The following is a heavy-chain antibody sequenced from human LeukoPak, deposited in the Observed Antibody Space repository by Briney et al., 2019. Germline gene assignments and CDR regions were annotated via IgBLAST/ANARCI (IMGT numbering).Heavy chain of an antibody. CDR3: VRYCNGGSCYRDAFDI. CDR2: IWYDGNNK. V-gene: IGHV3-33*08. CDR1: GFTFSSYS. D-gene: IGHD2-15*01. J-gene: IGHJ3*02. Sequence: PGGSLGLSCAASGFTFSSYSMNWVRQAPGKGLEWVALIWYDGNNKYYADSVKGRFTISRDNSKNTLYLQMNSLRAEDTAVYYCVRYCNGGSCYRDAFDIWGQGTMVTVSS.